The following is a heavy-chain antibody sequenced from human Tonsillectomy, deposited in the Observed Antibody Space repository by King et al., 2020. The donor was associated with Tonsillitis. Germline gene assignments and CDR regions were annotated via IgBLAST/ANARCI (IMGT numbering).Heavy chain of an antibody. D-gene: IGHD5-24*01. Sequence: VQLQESGPGLVKPSETLSLTCTVSGGSISGHYWSWIRQPPGEGLGWIGYLSDSGTTKYNTSLESRVTISADTSNNQFSLKLSSVTAADTAVYYCARHEYRGGYKCPFDYWGQGTLVTVSS. CDR3: ARHEYRGGYKCPFDY. CDR2: LSDSGTT. V-gene: IGHV4-59*08. CDR1: GGSISGHY. J-gene: IGHJ4*02.